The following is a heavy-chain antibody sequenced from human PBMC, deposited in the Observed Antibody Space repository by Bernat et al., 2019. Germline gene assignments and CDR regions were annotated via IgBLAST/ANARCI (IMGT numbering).Heavy chain of an antibody. CDR2: ISSSSSYI. J-gene: IGHJ6*03. Sequence: EVQLVESGGGLVKPGGSLRLSCAASGFTFSSYSMNWVRQAPGKGLEWVSSISSSSSYIYYADSVKGRFTISRDNAKNSLYLQMNSLRAEDTAVYYCARDGSGSWTDVDYYYYMDVWGKGTTVTVSS. CDR1: GFTFSSYS. D-gene: IGHD6-13*01. CDR3: ARDGSGSWTDVDYYYYMDV. V-gene: IGHV3-21*01.